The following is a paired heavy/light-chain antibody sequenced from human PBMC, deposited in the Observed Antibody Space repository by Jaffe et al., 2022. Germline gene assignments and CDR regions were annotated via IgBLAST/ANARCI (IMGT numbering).Light chain of an antibody. V-gene: IGLV1-47*01. CDR2: RNN. J-gene: IGLJ3*02. CDR3: AAWDDSLSGLWV. Sequence: QSVLTQPPSASGTPGQRVTISCSGSSSNIGSNYVYWYQQLPGTAPKLLIYRNNQRPSGVPDRFSGSKSGTSASLAISGLRSEDEADYYCAAWDDSLSGLWVFGGGTKLTVL. CDR1: SSNIGSNY.
Heavy chain of an antibody. V-gene: IGHV4-34*01. D-gene: IGHD3-10*01. CDR1: GGSFSGYY. J-gene: IGHJ3*02. Sequence: QVQLQQWGAGLLKPSETLSLTCAVYGGSFSGYYWSWIRQPPGKGLEWIGEINHSGSTNYNPSLKSRVTISVDTSKNQFSLKLSSVTAADTAVYYCARGLPVLLWFGEFYDAFDIWGQGTMVTVSS. CDR2: INHSGST. CDR3: ARGLPVLLWFGEFYDAFDI.